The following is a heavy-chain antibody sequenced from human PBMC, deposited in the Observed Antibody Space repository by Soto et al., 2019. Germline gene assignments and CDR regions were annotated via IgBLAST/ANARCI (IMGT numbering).Heavy chain of an antibody. V-gene: IGHV3-23*01. Sequence: EVQLWESGGGLVQPGGSLRLSCAASGFIFNNYALTWVRQSPGKGLEWVSTSGGSGGTTYYADSVKGRFTISRDSSKNTLSLQMNSLRVEDTDTYYCARDWTVNTCPCLDVWGQGTTVSVSS. CDR2: SGGSGGTT. D-gene: IGHD2-21*02. CDR1: GFIFNNYA. J-gene: IGHJ6*02. CDR3: ARDWTVNTCPCLDV.